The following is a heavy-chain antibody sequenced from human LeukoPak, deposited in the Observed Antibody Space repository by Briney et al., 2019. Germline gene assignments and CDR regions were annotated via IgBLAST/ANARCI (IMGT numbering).Heavy chain of an antibody. J-gene: IGHJ6*04. V-gene: IGHV3-11*03. CDR2: ISSSSSYT. D-gene: IGHD2-21*01. CDR3: ARKAYGLDV. CDR1: GFTFSDYY. Sequence: PGGSLRLSCAASGFTFSDYYMSWIRQAPGKGLEWVSYISSSSSYTNYADSVKGRFTISRDNGKNSLYLQMNSLRAEDTAVYYCARKAYGLDVWGKGTTVTVSS.